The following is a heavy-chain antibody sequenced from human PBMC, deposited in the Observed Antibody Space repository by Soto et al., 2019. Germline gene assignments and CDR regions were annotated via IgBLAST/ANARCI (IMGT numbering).Heavy chain of an antibody. V-gene: IGHV1-69*13. CDR2: IIPIFGTA. J-gene: IGHJ6*02. CDR3: AREDVVVVPAAIRIYGMDV. D-gene: IGHD2-2*02. Sequence: SLKVSCKASGGTFSSYAISWVRQAPGQGLEWMGGIIPIFGTANYAQKFQGRVTITADESTSTAYMELSSLRSEDTAVYYCAREDVVVVPAAIRIYGMDVWGQGTTVTVSS. CDR1: GGTFSSYA.